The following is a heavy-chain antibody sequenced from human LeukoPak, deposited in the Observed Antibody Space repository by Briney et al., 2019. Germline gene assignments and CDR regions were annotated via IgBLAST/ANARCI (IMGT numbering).Heavy chain of an antibody. CDR2: IYYSGST. V-gene: IGHV4-59*01. J-gene: IGHJ3*02. CDR3: AXXXXXIWFGELLSGAFDI. CDR1: GGSISSYY. D-gene: IGHD3-10*01. Sequence: PSETLSLTCTVSGGSISSYYWSWIRQPPGKGLEWIGYIYYSGSTNYNPSLKSRVTISVDTSKNQFSLKLSSVTAADTAVYYCAXXXXXIWFGELLSGAFDIWGQGTMVTVSS.